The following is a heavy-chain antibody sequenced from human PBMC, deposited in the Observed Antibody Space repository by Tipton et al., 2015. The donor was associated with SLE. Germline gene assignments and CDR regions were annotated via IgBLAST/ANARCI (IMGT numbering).Heavy chain of an antibody. D-gene: IGHD6-13*01. V-gene: IGHV4-39*07. CDR2: IYHSGRT. Sequence: TLSLTCSVSSGSLSGNRYYWGWVRQPPGKGLEWIGSIYHSGRTFYNSSLTSRVTISVDTSKNQFSLKLSSVTAADTAVYYCARSAGYSSSWAHFDYWGQGTLVTVSS. J-gene: IGHJ4*02. CDR1: SGSLSGNRYY. CDR3: ARSAGYSSSWAHFDY.